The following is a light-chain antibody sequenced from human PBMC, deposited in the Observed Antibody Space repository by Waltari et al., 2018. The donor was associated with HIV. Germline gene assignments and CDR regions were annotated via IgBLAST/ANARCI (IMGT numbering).Light chain of an antibody. CDR1: QSISSN. Sequence: EIVMTQSPATLSVSPGERATLSCRASQSISSNLAWYQQKPGQAPRLRIYGASTRATGMPARFSGSGSGTEFTLTISSLQSEDFAVYYCQQYNNWPPWTFGQGTKVEIK. J-gene: IGKJ1*01. CDR3: QQYNNWPPWT. V-gene: IGKV3-15*01. CDR2: GAS.